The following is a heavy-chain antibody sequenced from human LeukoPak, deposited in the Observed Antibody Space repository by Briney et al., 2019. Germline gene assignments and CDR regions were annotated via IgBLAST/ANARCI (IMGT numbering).Heavy chain of an antibody. V-gene: IGHV3-21*01. CDR2: ISSSSSSYI. CDR3: ARGIVYGDYAPSVY. CDR1: GFTFSSYS. D-gene: IGHD4-17*01. J-gene: IGHJ4*02. Sequence: GGSLRLSCAASGFTFSSYSMNWVRQAPGKGLEWVSSISSSSSSYIYYADSVKGRFTISRDNAKNSLYLQMNSLRAEDTAVYYCARGIVYGDYAPSVYWGQGTLVTVSS.